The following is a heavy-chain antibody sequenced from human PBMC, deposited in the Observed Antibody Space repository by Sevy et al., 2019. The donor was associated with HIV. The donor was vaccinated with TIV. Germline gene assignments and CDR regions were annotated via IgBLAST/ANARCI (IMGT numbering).Heavy chain of an antibody. CDR1: EFTFNKYA. CDR2: ISYDGNNK. D-gene: IGHD6-19*01. J-gene: IGHJ4*02. Sequence: GGSLRLSCAASEFTFNKYALHWVRQAPGKGLEWVAVISYDGNNKYYAESVKGRFTISRDNSKNTLYLQMNSLRAEDTAMYYCAKATIEVAATTGGVYDYWGQGTLVTVSS. CDR3: AKATIEVAATTGGVYDY. V-gene: IGHV3-30*04.